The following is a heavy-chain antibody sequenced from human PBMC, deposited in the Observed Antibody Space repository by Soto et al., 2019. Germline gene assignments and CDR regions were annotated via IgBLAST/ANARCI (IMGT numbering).Heavy chain of an antibody. CDR3: ARHSSSRYYVFDY. D-gene: IGHD6-13*01. CDR2: IYYSGST. Sequence: LSLTCTVFGGFFSSYHWRLIRQPPGKGLTWTGYIYYSGSTNYNPSLKSRVTISVDTSKNQFSLKLSSVTAAVTAVYNCARHSSSRYYVFDYWGQGTLVTVSS. J-gene: IGHJ4*02. V-gene: IGHV4-59*01. CDR1: GGFFSSYH.